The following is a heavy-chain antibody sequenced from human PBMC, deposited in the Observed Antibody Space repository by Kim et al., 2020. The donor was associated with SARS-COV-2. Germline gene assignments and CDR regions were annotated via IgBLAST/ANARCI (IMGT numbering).Heavy chain of an antibody. CDR3: ARIEYSYGHDAFDI. CDR1: GFSLSTSGMC. D-gene: IGHD5-18*01. Sequence: SGPTLVKPTQTLKLTCTFSGFSLSTSGMCVSWIRQPPGKALEWLARIDWDDDKYFSTSLKTRLTISKHTSKNQVVLTMTNMDPVDTATYYCARIEYSYGHDAFDIWGQGTMVTVSS. V-gene: IGHV2-70*11. CDR2: IDWDDDK. J-gene: IGHJ3*02.